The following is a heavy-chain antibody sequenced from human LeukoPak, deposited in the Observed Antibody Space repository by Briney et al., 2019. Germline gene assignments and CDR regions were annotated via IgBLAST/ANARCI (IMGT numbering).Heavy chain of an antibody. D-gene: IGHD3-3*01. CDR2: LYGDGST. V-gene: IGHV3-53*01. CDR3: ATEYDFWSGYHDY. Sequence: PGGSLRLSCAASGLIVSSNYMSWVRQAPGKGLEWVSILYGDGSTYYADSMKGRFTISRDNSKNTLYLQMNSLRAEDTAVYYCATEYDFWSGYHDYWGQGTLVTVSS. CDR1: GLIVSSNY. J-gene: IGHJ4*02.